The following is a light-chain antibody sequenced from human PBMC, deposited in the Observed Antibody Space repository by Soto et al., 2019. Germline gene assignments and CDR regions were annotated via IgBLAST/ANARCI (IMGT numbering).Light chain of an antibody. CDR3: SSYTTSSNYV. V-gene: IGLV2-14*01. CDR2: EVS. Sequence: QSALTQPASVSGSPGQSITISCTGTSSDVGSYNFVSWYQQLPGKAPKLMIYEVSNRPSGVSNRFSGSKSGNTASLTISGPQAEDEADYYCSSYTTSSNYVFGSGTRSPS. J-gene: IGLJ1*01. CDR1: SSDVGSYNF.